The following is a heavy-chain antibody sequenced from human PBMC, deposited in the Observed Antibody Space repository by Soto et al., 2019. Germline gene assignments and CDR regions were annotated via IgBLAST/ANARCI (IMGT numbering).Heavy chain of an antibody. Sequence: QVQLVQSGAEVKKPGSSVKVSCKASGGTFSSYAISWVRQAPGQGLEWMGGIIPIFGTANYAQKFQGRVTITADESTSTAYMELSSRRSEDTAVYYCAVLEMATTGGVYGMDVWGQGTTVTVSS. CDR3: AVLEMATTGGVYGMDV. CDR2: IIPIFGTA. CDR1: GGTFSSYA. V-gene: IGHV1-69*12. J-gene: IGHJ6*02. D-gene: IGHD3-16*01.